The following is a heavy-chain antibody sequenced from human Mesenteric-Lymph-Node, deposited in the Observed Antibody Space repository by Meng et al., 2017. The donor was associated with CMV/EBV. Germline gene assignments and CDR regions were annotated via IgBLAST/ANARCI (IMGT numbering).Heavy chain of an antibody. V-gene: IGHV3-53*05. CDR2: IYSGGST. Sequence: GGSLRLSCAASGFIVSSNYMSWVRQAPGKGLEWVSIIYSGGSTSYADSVKGRFTISRDNAKNSLYLQMNSLRAEDTALYYCAKDNRRDTAMVNGGLDVWGRGTTVTVSS. J-gene: IGHJ6*02. CDR3: AKDNRRDTAMVNGGLDV. CDR1: GFIVSSNY. D-gene: IGHD5-18*01.